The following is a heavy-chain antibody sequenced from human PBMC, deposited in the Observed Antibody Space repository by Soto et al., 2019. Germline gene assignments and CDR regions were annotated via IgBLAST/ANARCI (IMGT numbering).Heavy chain of an antibody. CDR1: GFTFSHSA. J-gene: IGHJ4*02. V-gene: IGHV1-58*02. D-gene: IGHD1-26*01. Sequence: ASVKVSCKASGFTFSHSAMQWVRQARGQSLEWIGWIVVGSGNTNYAQKFQERVTISWDMSTNTAYMELSSLRSEDTAVYYCARDSPRYSGSYPPDYWGQGTLVTVSS. CDR3: ARDSPRYSGSYPPDY. CDR2: IVVGSGNT.